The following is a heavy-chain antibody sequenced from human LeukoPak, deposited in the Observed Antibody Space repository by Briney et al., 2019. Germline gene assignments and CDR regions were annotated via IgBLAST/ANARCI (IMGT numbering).Heavy chain of an antibody. Sequence: GGSLRLSCAASGFTFSSYSMSWVRQAPGKRLEWVSVIYSGGSTYYADSVKGRFTISRDNSKNTLYLQMNSLRAEDTAVYYCARVRSYYYDSSGYYDYWGQGTLVTVSS. CDR2: IYSGGST. D-gene: IGHD3-22*01. J-gene: IGHJ4*02. CDR3: ARVRSYYYDSSGYYDY. V-gene: IGHV3-66*01. CDR1: GFTFSSYS.